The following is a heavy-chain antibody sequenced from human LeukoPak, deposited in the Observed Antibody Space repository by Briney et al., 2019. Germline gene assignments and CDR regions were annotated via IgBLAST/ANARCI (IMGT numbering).Heavy chain of an antibody. D-gene: IGHD5-24*01. V-gene: IGHV4-39*01. Sequence: SETLSLTCTVSGGSISGSSYYWGWIRQPPGKGLEWIGSIYYSGSTYYNPSLKSRVTISVDTSKNQFSLKLSSVTAADTAVYYCARARDGYNLGIDYWGQGTLVTVSS. CDR1: GGSISGSSYY. J-gene: IGHJ4*02. CDR2: IYYSGST. CDR3: ARARDGYNLGIDY.